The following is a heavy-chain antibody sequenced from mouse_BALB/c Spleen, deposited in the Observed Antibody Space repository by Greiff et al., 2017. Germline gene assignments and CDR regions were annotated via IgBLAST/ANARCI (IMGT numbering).Heavy chain of an antibody. CDR2: ISYSGST. CDR1: GYSITSDYA. V-gene: IGHV3-2*02. D-gene: IGHD2-10*02. Sequence: EVQRVESGPGLVKPSQSLSLTCTVTGYSITSDYAWNWIRQFPGNKLEWMGYISYSGSTSYNPSLKSRISITRDTSKNQFFLQLNSVTTEDTATYYCARREYGNYVFAYWGQGTLVTVSA. J-gene: IGHJ3*01. CDR3: ARREYGNYVFAY.